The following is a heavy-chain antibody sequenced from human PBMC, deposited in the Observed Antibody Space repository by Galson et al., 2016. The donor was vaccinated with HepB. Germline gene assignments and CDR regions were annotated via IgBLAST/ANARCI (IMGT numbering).Heavy chain of an antibody. V-gene: IGHV1-69*10. CDR3: AKDRLPASSINYHGLDV. CDR2: IIPILGGA. D-gene: IGHD6-13*01. CDR1: GGTFNNYA. J-gene: IGHJ6*02. Sequence: SVKVPCKASGGTFNNYAISWVRQAPGQGLEWMGGIIPILGGANYAQNFQGRVTITADKSTSTAYMELSSLTSDDTAVYYCAKDRLPASSINYHGLDVWGQGTTVTVS.